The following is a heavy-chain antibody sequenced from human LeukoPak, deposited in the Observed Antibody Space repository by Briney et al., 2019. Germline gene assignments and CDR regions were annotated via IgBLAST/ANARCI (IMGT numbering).Heavy chain of an antibody. D-gene: IGHD5-18*01. CDR3: ATLSGDSHGYDY. CDR1: GFTFGSYA. CDR2: ILHDGSNK. V-gene: IGHV3-30*04. Sequence: GGSLRLSCAASGFTFGSYAMHWVRQAPGKGLEWVAVILHDGSNKQYADSVKGRFTIPRDNSKNTLYLQINSLRAEDTAVYYCATLSGDSHGYDYWGLGTLVTVSS. J-gene: IGHJ4*02.